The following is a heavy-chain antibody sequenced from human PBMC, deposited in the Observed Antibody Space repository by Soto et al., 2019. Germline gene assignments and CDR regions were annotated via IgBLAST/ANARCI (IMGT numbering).Heavy chain of an antibody. D-gene: IGHD6-19*01. J-gene: IGHJ6*02. CDR2: ISGSGGST. V-gene: IGHV3-23*01. CDR3: AKENRQWLPLGYYGMDV. Sequence: TGGSLRLSCAASGFTFSSYAMSWVRQAPGKGLEWVSAISGSGGSTYYADSVKGRFTISRDNSKNTLYLQMNSLRAEDTAVYYCAKENRQWLPLGYYGMDVWGQGTTVTVSS. CDR1: GFTFSSYA.